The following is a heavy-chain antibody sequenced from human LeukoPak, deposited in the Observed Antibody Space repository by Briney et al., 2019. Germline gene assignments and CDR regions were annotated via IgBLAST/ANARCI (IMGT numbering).Heavy chain of an antibody. J-gene: IGHJ5*02. CDR1: GPFFSSYS. CDR3: ARGDDTSVITNWLDP. D-gene: IGHD3-16*02. CDR2: ISHDGSKK. V-gene: IGHV3-30*04. Sequence: PGRSLRLSCAASGPFFSSYSMHWIRQAPGKGLDWVAVISHDGSKKYYADSVKGRVSIFRDNSKNMFYLQMSRLRIEDTAVFYCARGDDTSVITNWLDPWGQGTLVTVSS.